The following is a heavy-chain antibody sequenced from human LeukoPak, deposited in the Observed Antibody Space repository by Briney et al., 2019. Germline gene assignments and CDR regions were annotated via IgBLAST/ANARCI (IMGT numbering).Heavy chain of an antibody. J-gene: IGHJ4*02. CDR1: GYTFTSYG. CDR2: ISAYNGNT. Sequence: ASVKVSCKASGYTFTSYGISWVRQAPGQGLGWMGWISAYNGNTNYAQKLQGRVTMTTDTSTSTAYMQLRSLRSDDTAVYYCARESPYYYDSSGLDYWGQGTLVTVSS. D-gene: IGHD3-22*01. V-gene: IGHV1-18*01. CDR3: ARESPYYYDSSGLDY.